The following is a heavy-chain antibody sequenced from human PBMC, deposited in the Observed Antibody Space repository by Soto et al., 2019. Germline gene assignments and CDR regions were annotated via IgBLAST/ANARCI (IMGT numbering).Heavy chain of an antibody. CDR2: IYSGGST. CDR3: ARASDIVTYYFDY. Sequence: GGSLRLSCAASGFTVSSNYMSWVRQAPGKGLEWVSVIYSGGSTYYADSVKGRFTISRHNSKNTLYLQMNSLRAEDTAVYYCARASDIVTYYFDYWGQGTLVTVSS. J-gene: IGHJ4*02. V-gene: IGHV3-53*04. D-gene: IGHD2-15*01. CDR1: GFTVSSNY.